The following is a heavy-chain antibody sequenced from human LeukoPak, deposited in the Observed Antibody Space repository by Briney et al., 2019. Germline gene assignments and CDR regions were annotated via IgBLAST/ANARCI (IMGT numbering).Heavy chain of an antibody. Sequence: PGGSLRLSCAASGFTFSDYYMSWIRQAPGKGLEWISYISGSSSYTKYADSVKGRFTSSRDNAKNSLYLQMNSLRAEDAAVYYCARGGNGIPAAALDYWGQGTLVTVSS. CDR2: ISGSSSYT. CDR1: GFTFSDYY. V-gene: IGHV3-11*05. CDR3: ARGGNGIPAAALDY. J-gene: IGHJ4*02. D-gene: IGHD6-13*01.